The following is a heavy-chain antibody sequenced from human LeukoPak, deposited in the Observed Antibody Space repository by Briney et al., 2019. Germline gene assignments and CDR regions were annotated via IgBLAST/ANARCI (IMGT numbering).Heavy chain of an antibody. V-gene: IGHV3-23*01. D-gene: IGHD3-22*01. J-gene: IGHJ4*02. CDR3: AKGFGYDSSGYYFDY. CDR1: GFTFSSYA. CDR2: ISGSGGST. Sequence: GGSLRLSCAAYGFTFSSYAMSWVRQAPGKGLEWVSAISGSGGSTYYADSVKGRFTISRDNSKNTLYLQMNSLRAEDTAVYYCAKGFGYDSSGYYFDYWGQGTLVTVSS.